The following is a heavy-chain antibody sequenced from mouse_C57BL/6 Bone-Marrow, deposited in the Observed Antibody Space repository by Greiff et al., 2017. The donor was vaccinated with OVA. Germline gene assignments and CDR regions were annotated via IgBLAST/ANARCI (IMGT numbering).Heavy chain of an antibody. J-gene: IGHJ3*01. D-gene: IGHD1-1*01. Sequence: VHVKQSGPELVKPGASVKISCKASGYSFTDYNMNWVKQSNGKSLEWIGVINPNYGTTSYNQKFKGKATLTVDQSSSTAYMQLNSLTSEDSAVYYCARRRYYYGSSYAFAYWGQGTLVTVSA. CDR2: INPNYGTT. CDR3: ARRRYYYGSSYAFAY. CDR1: GYSFTDYN. V-gene: IGHV1-39*01.